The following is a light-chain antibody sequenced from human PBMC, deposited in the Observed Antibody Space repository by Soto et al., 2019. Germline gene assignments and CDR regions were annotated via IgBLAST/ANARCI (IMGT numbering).Light chain of an antibody. CDR3: QQYNSYPNAWT. Sequence: DIQITQSPSTLSASVGDRVTITCRASQSISSWLAWYQQKPGKAPKLLIYDASSLESGVPSRFSGSGSGTEFPLTISSLQPDDFATYYCQQYNSYPNAWTFGQGTKVEIK. CDR1: QSISSW. V-gene: IGKV1-5*01. CDR2: DAS. J-gene: IGKJ1*01.